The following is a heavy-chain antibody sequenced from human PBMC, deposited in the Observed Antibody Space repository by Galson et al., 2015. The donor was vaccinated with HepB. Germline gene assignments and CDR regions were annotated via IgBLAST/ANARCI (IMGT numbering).Heavy chain of an antibody. CDR2: ISSRGNYI. J-gene: IGHJ6*02. V-gene: IGHV3-21*01. CDR3: ARDRLGYYGMDV. D-gene: IGHD6-19*01. CDR1: GFSFNNYG. Sequence: SLRLSCAASGFSFNNYGMNWARQTPGKGLEWVASISSRGNYIYYADSVKGRFTISRDSAKNSLYLQMNSLRDEDTAVYYCARDRLGYYGMDVWGQGTTVTVSS.